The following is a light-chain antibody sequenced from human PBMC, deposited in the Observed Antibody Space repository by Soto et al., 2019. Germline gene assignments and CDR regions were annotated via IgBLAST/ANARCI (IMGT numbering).Light chain of an antibody. Sequence: AIQLTQSPSSLSASVGDRVTITCRASQGISSALAWYQQKPGKAPKLLIYDASSLESGVPSRFSGSGSGTDFTLTISSLQPEDFATYDCQQYNSYSTFGQGTKVDIK. V-gene: IGKV1-13*02. CDR2: DAS. CDR1: QGISSA. J-gene: IGKJ1*01. CDR3: QQYNSYST.